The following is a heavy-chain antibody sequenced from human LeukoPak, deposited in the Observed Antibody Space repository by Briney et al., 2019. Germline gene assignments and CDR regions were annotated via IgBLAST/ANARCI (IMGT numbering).Heavy chain of an antibody. J-gene: IGHJ4*02. Sequence: PSETLSLTCTVSGGSICSGGYSWSWIRQPPGKGLEWIGYIFFSGSTYYNPSLKSRITISVDTSKNQFSLKLSSVTAADTAVYYCARALYGASGGYWGQGTLVTVSS. CDR3: ARALYGASGGY. V-gene: IGHV4-30-4*07. CDR2: IFFSGST. CDR1: GGSICSGGYS. D-gene: IGHD4-17*01.